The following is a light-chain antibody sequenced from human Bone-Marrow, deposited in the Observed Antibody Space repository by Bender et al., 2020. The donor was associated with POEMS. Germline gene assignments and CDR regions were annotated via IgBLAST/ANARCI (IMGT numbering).Light chain of an antibody. J-gene: IGLJ3*02. CDR3: QSYDNSLGGWV. CDR2: EVS. Sequence: VCWYQQPPGSAPKLVIYEVSDRPSGVPDRFSGSKSGTSASLAITGLQAEDEGDYYCQSYDNSLGGWVFGGGTKLTVL. V-gene: IGLV1-40*01.